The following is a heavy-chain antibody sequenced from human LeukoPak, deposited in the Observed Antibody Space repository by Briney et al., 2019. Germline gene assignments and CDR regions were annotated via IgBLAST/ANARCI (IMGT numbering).Heavy chain of an antibody. CDR1: GGSISSKSYY. J-gene: IGHJ4*02. V-gene: IGHV4-39*07. Sequence: PSETLSLTCTVSGGSISSKSYYWGWIRQPPGKGRESSGSKSNSGSSYYNPSLESRVTMSIDTPNNQFSLKLDSVTAADTAVYFCARQPNGDSGGYFDYWGQGVLVTVSS. CDR2: KSNSGSS. CDR3: ARQPNGDSGGYFDY. D-gene: IGHD4-17*01.